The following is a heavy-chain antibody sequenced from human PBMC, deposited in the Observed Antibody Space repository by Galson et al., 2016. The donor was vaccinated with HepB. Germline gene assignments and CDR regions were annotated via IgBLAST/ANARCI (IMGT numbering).Heavy chain of an antibody. J-gene: IGHJ4*02. Sequence: PRLSCAASGFTFSSFAMNWVRQAPGKGLEWASSISASGGSKYYADSVKDRFTISRDNSNNTVYLQMSSLRVEDTALYYCAKLPVRSPWDFSDYWGQGTLVTVSS. CDR1: GFTFSSFA. CDR3: AKLPVRSPWDFSDY. D-gene: IGHD3-3*01. V-gene: IGHV3-23*01. CDR2: ISASGGSK.